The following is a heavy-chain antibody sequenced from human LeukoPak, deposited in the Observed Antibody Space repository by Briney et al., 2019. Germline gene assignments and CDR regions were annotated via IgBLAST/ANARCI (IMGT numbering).Heavy chain of an antibody. D-gene: IGHD4-17*01. CDR3: ARDPYYGDYVV. Sequence: PGGSLRLSCAASGFTFSSYEMNWVRQAPGKGLEWVSYISSSGSTIYYADSVKGRFTISRDNAKNSLYLQMNSLRAEDTTVYYCARDPYYGDYVVWGQGTLVTVSS. CDR2: ISSSGSTI. CDR1: GFTFSSYE. V-gene: IGHV3-48*03. J-gene: IGHJ4*02.